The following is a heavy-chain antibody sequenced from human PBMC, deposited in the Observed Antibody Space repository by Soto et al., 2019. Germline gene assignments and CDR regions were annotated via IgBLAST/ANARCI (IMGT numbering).Heavy chain of an antibody. J-gene: IGHJ4*02. Sequence: ASVIVSCKDSGYTFTSDGISWLRQAPVQGLEWMGWISAYNDNTNYAQKFQGRVTMTTDTSTSTAYMELRSLRSDDTAVYYCARDHPQSPGPCDYRGQGTLVPVSS. CDR2: ISAYNDNT. V-gene: IGHV1-18*01. CDR3: ARDHPQSPGPCDY. CDR1: GYTFTSDG.